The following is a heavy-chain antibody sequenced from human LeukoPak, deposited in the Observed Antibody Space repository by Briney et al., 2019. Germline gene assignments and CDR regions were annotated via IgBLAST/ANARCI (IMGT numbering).Heavy chain of an antibody. CDR2: ISWDGGSA. Sequence: GGSLRLSCAASGFTFGDYAMHWVRQPPGKGLEWVSLISWDGGSAYYADSVKGRFTISRDNIKNSLYMQMNSLRAEDTGMYYCAKEQYYGSGSYYAPFDYWGQGTLVAVSS. CDR1: GFTFGDYA. V-gene: IGHV3-43D*03. CDR3: AKEQYYGSGSYYAPFDY. J-gene: IGHJ4*02. D-gene: IGHD3-10*01.